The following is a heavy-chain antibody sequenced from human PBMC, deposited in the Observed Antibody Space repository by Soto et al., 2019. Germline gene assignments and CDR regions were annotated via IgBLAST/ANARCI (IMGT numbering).Heavy chain of an antibody. J-gene: IGHJ3*02. CDR1: GGTFSSYA. D-gene: IGHD2-21*02. Sequence: ASVKVSCKASGGTFSSYAISWVRQAPGQGLEWMGGIIPIFGTANYAQKFQGRVTITADESTSTAYMELSSLRSEDTAVCYCARGRSVIRAFDIWGQGTMVTVS. CDR3: ARGRSVIRAFDI. CDR2: IIPIFGTA. V-gene: IGHV1-69*13.